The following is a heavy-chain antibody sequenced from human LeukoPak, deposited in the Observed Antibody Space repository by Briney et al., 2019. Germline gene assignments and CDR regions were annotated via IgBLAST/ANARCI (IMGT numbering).Heavy chain of an antibody. CDR1: GFTFSDYY. J-gene: IGHJ4*02. CDR3: ASSPPYYYVSSGYYRPALAY. Sequence: PGGSLRLSCAASGFTFSDYYMSWIRQAPGKGLEWVSYISSSGSTIYYADSVKGRFTISRDNAKNSLYLQMNSLRAEDTAVYYCASSPPYYYVSSGYYRPALAYWGQGTLVTVSS. CDR2: ISSSGSTI. D-gene: IGHD3-22*01. V-gene: IGHV3-11*01.